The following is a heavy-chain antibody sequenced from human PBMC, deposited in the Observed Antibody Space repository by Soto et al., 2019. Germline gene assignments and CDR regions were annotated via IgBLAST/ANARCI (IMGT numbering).Heavy chain of an antibody. CDR1: GFTFTDHY. CDR2: IRIKPRGYNT. D-gene: IGHD4-17*01. J-gene: IGHJ6*03. V-gene: IGHV3-72*01. CDR3: VRATDHNTRFYMDV. Sequence: EVQLVESGGGLVQPGGSLRLACAASGFTFTDHYMDWVRQAPGEGLEWIGRIRIKPRGYNTEYAASGTGRFTISREDSQKSVYLQMNSLKTEDSSMYFCVRATDHNTRFYMDVWGNGIMVTVSS.